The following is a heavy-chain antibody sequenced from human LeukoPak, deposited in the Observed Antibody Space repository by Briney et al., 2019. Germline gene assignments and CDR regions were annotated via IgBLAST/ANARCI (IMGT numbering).Heavy chain of an antibody. D-gene: IGHD1-14*01. Sequence: GGSLRLSYAASGFTVITNDMTWVRQAPGKGLEWVSVLYSDGNTKYANSVRGRFTISRDNSKNTLCLKMNSLSPDDTAVYYCARGVEPLAANTLAYWGQGTLVTVSS. CDR1: GFTVITND. CDR3: ARGVEPLAANTLAY. J-gene: IGHJ4*02. V-gene: IGHV3-53*01. CDR2: LYSDGNT.